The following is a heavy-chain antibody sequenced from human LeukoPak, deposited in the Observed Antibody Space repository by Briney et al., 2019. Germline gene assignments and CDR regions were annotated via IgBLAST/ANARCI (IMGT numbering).Heavy chain of an antibody. V-gene: IGHV4-39*07. CDR1: GGSISSSSYY. J-gene: IGHJ4*02. D-gene: IGHD6-13*01. CDR3: ARRGGSWYVYYFDY. CDR2: INHSGST. Sequence: SETLSLTCTVSGGSISSSSYYWGWIRQPPGKGLEWIGEINHSGSTNYNPSLKSRVTISVDTSKNQFSLKLSSVTAADTAVYYCARRGGSWYVYYFDYWGQGTLVTVSS.